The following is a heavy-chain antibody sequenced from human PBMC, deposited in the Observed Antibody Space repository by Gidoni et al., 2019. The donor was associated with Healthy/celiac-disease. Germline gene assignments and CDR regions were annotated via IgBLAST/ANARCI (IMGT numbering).Heavy chain of an antibody. Sequence: QVQLQQWGAGLLKPSETLSLPCAVYGVSFSGYYWSWIRQPPGKGLEWIGEINHSGSTNYNPSLKSRVTISEDTSKNQFSLKLSSVTAADTAVYYCARGSGSYSEGWFDPWGQGTLVTVSS. J-gene: IGHJ5*02. V-gene: IGHV4-34*01. D-gene: IGHD1-26*01. CDR1: GVSFSGYY. CDR3: ARGSGSYSEGWFDP. CDR2: INHSGST.